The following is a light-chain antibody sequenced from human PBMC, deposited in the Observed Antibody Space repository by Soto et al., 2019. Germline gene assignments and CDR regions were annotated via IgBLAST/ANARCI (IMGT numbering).Light chain of an antibody. CDR2: DVS. J-gene: IGLJ2*01. CDR1: SSDVGGSNY. CDR3: CSYAGSYSYSVL. Sequence: QSALTQPRSVSGSPGQSVTISCTGTSSDVGGSNYVSWYQQHPGKAPKLMICDVSKRPSGVPDRFSGSKSGNTASLTISGLQAEDEADYYCCSYAGSYSYSVLFGGGTQLTVL. V-gene: IGLV2-11*01.